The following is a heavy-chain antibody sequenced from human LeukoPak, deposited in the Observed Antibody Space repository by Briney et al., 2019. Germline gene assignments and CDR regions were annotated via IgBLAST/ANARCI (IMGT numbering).Heavy chain of an antibody. J-gene: IGHJ4*02. CDR2: ISSSSSSI. D-gene: IGHD3-3*01. V-gene: IGHV3-48*02. CDR3: ARARDFWSSYEPNYDY. Sequence: GGSLRLSCAASGFIFSTYSINWVRQAPGKGLEWVSHISSSSSSIYYADSVKGRFSISRDNAKNSLYLQMNSLRDEDTAVYYCARARDFWSSYEPNYDYWGQGTLVSVSS. CDR1: GFIFSTYS.